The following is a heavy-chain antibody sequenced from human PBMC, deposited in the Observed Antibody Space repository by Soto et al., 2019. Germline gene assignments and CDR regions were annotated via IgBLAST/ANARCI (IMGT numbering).Heavy chain of an antibody. D-gene: IGHD5-18*01. V-gene: IGHV3-53*01. CDR1: GFTVSSNF. J-gene: IGHJ5*02. CDR3: AKVGSFGLGWFDP. Sequence: GGSLRLSCAASGFTVSSNFLSWVRQAPGKGLEWVSVIYRDGSTNYADSVKGRFTISRDNSKNTLYLQMNTLRPEDTAEYYCAKVGSFGLGWFDPWGQGTLVTVSS. CDR2: IYRDGST.